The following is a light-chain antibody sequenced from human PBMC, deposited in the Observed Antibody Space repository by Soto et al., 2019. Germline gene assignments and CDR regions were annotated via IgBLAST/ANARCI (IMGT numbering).Light chain of an antibody. CDR3: QQYNNWPLT. Sequence: EMVLTQSPGTLSLPPGERAALSCSASQSVRSNYLAWNQQKLGQAPRLLITAASSRATGIPDRFSGSQSGTEFTLTISSLLSEDFAVYSCQQYNNWPLTFGGGTKVAI. CDR1: QSVRSN. V-gene: IGKV3D-15*01. J-gene: IGKJ4*01. CDR2: AAS.